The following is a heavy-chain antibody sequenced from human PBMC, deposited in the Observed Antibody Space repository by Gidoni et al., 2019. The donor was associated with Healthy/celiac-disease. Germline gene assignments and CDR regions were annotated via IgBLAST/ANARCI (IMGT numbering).Heavy chain of an antibody. CDR3: AKSIAWLLERNYFDY. D-gene: IGHD3-22*01. CDR2: ISGSGGST. J-gene: IGHJ4*02. Sequence: GLEWVSAISGSGGSTYYADSVKGRFTISRDNSKNTLYLQMNSLRAEDTAVYYCAKSIAWLLERNYFDYWGQGTLVTVSS. V-gene: IGHV3-23*01.